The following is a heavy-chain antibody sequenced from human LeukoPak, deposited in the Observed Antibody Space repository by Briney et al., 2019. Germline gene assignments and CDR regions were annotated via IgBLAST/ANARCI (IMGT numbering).Heavy chain of an antibody. Sequence: SETLSLTCTVSGGSINSGTYYWIRIRQPPGKGLEWIGSIYHTWSTYYNSSLKSRVTISVDTSKNHFSLRLSSVTATDTAVYYCARGLMTTVVIPGYWRQGTLVTVSS. J-gene: IGHJ4*02. CDR3: ARGLMTTVVIPGY. V-gene: IGHV4-39*02. CDR2: IYHTWST. CDR1: GGSINSGTYY. D-gene: IGHD4-23*01.